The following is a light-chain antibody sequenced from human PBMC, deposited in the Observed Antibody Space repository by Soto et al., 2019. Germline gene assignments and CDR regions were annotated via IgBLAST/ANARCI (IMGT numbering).Light chain of an antibody. CDR1: QIISGN. J-gene: IGKJ5*01. Sequence: RQSPATLSLSPGERATLSCRVSQIISGNLAWYQQKPGQAPRLLIYGASTRATGIPARFSGSGSETEFTLTISSLQSEDFAVYYCQQYDNWPPCTFGQGTRLEI. V-gene: IGKV3-15*01. CDR3: QQYDNWPPCT. CDR2: GAS.